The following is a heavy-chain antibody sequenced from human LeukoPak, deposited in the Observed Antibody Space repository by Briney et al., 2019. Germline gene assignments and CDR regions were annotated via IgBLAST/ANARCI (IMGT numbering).Heavy chain of an antibody. CDR1: GYTFTSYG. CDR2: ISAYNGNT. D-gene: IGHD3-9*01. CDR3: ARDVRYFDWLLISDAFDI. V-gene: IGHV1-18*01. J-gene: IGHJ3*02. Sequence: GASVKVSCKASGYTFTSYGISWVRQAPGQGLEWMGWISAYNGNTNYAQKLQGRVTMTTDTSTSTAYKELRSLRSDDTAVYYCARDVRYFDWLLISDAFDIWGQGTMVTVSS.